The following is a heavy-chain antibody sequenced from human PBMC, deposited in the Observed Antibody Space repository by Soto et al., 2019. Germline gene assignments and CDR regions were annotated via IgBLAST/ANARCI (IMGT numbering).Heavy chain of an antibody. Sequence: ASVKVSCKASGYTFTGYAIHWVRQAPGQRLEGMGWINGDNGDTKYAQKFQGRVTITRDTSTTTAYMELTTLGSEDTALYHCARRYCSSASCQYELDFWGQGTAVTVSS. CDR1: GYTFTGYA. CDR2: INGDNGDT. D-gene: IGHD2-2*01. V-gene: IGHV1-3*01. CDR3: ARRYCSSASCQYELDF. J-gene: IGHJ4*02.